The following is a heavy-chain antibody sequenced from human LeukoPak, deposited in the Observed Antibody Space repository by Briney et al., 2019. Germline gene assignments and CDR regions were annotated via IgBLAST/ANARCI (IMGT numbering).Heavy chain of an antibody. V-gene: IGHV4-61*02. D-gene: IGHD6-6*01. Sequence: SETLSLTCTVSGGSISSGSYYWSWIRQPAGKGLEWIGRIYTSGSTNYNPSLKSRVTISVDTSKNQFSLKLSSVTAADTAVYYCARSIAARGTRHYYMDVSCKGTTVTVSS. CDR3: ARSIAARGTRHYYMDV. CDR1: GGSISSGSYY. CDR2: IYTSGST. J-gene: IGHJ6*03.